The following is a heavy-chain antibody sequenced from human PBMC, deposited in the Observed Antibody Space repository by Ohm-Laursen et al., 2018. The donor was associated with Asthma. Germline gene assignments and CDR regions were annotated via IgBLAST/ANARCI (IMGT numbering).Heavy chain of an antibody. CDR3: AKDRWGSSTVTSFDY. J-gene: IGHJ4*02. CDR2: IRGDGSST. Sequence: SLRLSCTASGFTFRSFAMSWVRQAPGKGLEWVSGIRGDGSSTFFADSVKGRFSISRDNSKNTLYLQLNSLSVEDTALYYCAKDRWGSSTVTSFDYWGQGTLVTVAS. D-gene: IGHD4-17*01. V-gene: IGHV3-23*01. CDR1: GFTFRSFA.